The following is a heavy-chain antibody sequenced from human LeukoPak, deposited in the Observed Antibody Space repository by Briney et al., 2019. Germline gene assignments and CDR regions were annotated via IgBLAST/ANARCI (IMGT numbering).Heavy chain of an antibody. V-gene: IGHV4-59*01. D-gene: IGHD1-26*01. CDR2: IYYSGST. J-gene: IGHJ4*02. Sequence: SETLSLTCTVSGGSISSYYWSWIRQPPRKGLEWIGYIYYSGSTNYSPSLKSRVTISVDTSKNQFSLKLSSVTAADTAVYYCARGGGSQRYYFDYWGQGTLVTVSS. CDR3: ARGGGSQRYYFDY. CDR1: GGSISSYY.